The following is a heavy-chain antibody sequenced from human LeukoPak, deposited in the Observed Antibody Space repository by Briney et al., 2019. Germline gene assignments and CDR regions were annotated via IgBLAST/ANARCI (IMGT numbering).Heavy chain of an antibody. D-gene: IGHD3-3*01. Sequence: PGGSLRLSCAASGFTFSSYAMSWVRQAPGKGLEWVSAISGSGDSTYYADSVKGRFTISRDNSKNTLYLQMNSLRAEDTAVYYCARDERWSGTLRYWGQGTLVTVSS. CDR2: ISGSGDST. J-gene: IGHJ4*02. CDR3: ARDERWSGTLRY. V-gene: IGHV3-23*01. CDR1: GFTFSSYA.